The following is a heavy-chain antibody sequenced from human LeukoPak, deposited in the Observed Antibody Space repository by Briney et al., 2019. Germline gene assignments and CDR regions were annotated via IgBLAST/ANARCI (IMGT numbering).Heavy chain of an antibody. CDR3: VKDGGHTALDP. D-gene: IGHD3-16*01. J-gene: IGHJ5*02. Sequence: SETLSLTCSVSGVSIGNSHYYWGWIRQPAGKGLEWIGRVYFSGSTNYNPSLKGRVTISVDTSKNQFSLSLMSVTAADTAVYYCVKDGGHTALDPWGQGTQVTVSS. CDR2: VYFSGST. V-gene: IGHV4-61*02. CDR1: GVSIGNSHYY.